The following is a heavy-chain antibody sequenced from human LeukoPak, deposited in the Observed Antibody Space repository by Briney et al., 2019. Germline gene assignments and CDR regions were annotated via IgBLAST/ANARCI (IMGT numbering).Heavy chain of an antibody. CDR3: GRENIVSTRDFDF. CDR2: LFYSGNM. D-gene: IGHD5/OR15-5a*01. V-gene: IGHV4-39*07. Sequence: PSETLSLTCTVSGGSIYTGDYYWAWIRQPPGKALEGIGSLFYSGNMYYSLTLKSRVTIALYTSQNPFYLNLSSVNAADTAVYYCGRENIVSTRDFDFWGQGAQVTVSS. CDR1: GGSIYTGDYY. J-gene: IGHJ4*02.